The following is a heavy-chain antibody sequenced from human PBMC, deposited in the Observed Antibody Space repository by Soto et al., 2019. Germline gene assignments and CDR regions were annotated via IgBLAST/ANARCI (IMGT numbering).Heavy chain of an antibody. CDR2: ISGSGGST. D-gene: IGHD2-15*01. J-gene: IGHJ4*01. CDR3: AKEGVYCSGNPCYVPDY. CDR1: GFTFSSYA. Sequence: SLRLSCAASGFTFSSYAMSWVRQVPGKGLEWVSAISGSGGSTYYADSVKGRFTISRDNSKNTLYLQMNSLRAEDTAVYYCAKEGVYCSGNPCYVPDYWGHGTLVTVPQ. V-gene: IGHV3-23*01.